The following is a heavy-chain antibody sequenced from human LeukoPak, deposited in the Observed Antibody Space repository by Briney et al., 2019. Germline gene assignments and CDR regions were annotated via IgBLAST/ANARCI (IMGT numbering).Heavy chain of an antibody. Sequence: SETLSLTCTVSGGSINGYYWSWIRQPAGKGLEWIGRIYNSESINYNPSLKSRVTLSIDTSKNQFSLKLNSVTAADTAVYYCARDRSSSYTRDWFDPWGQGALVTVSS. CDR3: ARDRSSSYTRDWFDP. V-gene: IGHV4-4*07. D-gene: IGHD6-13*01. J-gene: IGHJ5*02. CDR1: GGSINGYY. CDR2: IYNSESI.